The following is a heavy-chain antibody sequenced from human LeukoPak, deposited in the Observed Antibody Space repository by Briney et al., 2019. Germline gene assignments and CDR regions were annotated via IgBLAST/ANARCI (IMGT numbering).Heavy chain of an antibody. CDR3: ARVRCSSTSCYVARFDP. V-gene: IGHV1-8*01. D-gene: IGHD2-2*01. J-gene: IGHJ5*02. CDR1: GYTFTNYD. Sequence: ASVKVSCKASGYTFTNYDINWVRQATGQGLEWMGWMNPNSGNTGYAQKFQGRVTMTRNTSISTAYMELSSLRSEDTAVYYCARVRCSSTSCYVARFDPWGQGTLVTVSS. CDR2: MNPNSGNT.